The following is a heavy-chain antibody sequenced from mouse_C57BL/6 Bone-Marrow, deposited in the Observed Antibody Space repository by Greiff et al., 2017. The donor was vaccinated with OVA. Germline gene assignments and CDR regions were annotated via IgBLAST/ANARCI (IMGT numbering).Heavy chain of an antibody. CDR1: GFTFSDYG. CDR3: ARGDSSGPAWFAY. V-gene: IGHV5-17*01. J-gene: IGHJ3*01. D-gene: IGHD3-2*02. CDR2: ISSGSSTI. Sequence: EVMLVESGGGLVKPGGSLKLSCAASGFTFSDYGMHWVRQAPEKGLEWVAYISSGSSTIYYADTVKGRFPISRDNAKNTLFLQMTSLRSEDTAMYYCARGDSSGPAWFAYWGQGTLVTVSA.